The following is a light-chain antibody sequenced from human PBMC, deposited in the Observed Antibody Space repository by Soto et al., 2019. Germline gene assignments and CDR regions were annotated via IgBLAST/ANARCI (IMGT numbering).Light chain of an antibody. CDR2: TAS. CDR1: QAISNS. V-gene: IGKV1-9*01. J-gene: IGKJ4*01. Sequence: DIQLTQSPSSLSASVGDRVTLTCRASQAISNSLAWYQQTPGKAPKLLIYTASTLESGVPSRFSGSGSVTEFTPTISSLQPEDFATYYCQQLKSYPLTFGGGAKVEIK. CDR3: QQLKSYPLT.